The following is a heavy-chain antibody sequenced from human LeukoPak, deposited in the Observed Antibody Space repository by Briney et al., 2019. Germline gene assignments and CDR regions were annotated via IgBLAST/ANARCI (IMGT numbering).Heavy chain of an antibody. V-gene: IGHV3-21*01. CDR2: ISSSSSYI. Sequence: GGSLRLSCAASGFTFSSYSMNWVRQAPGKGLEWVSSISSSSSYIYYADSVKGRFTISRGNAKNSLYLQMNSLRAEDTAVYYCARDRPHRIAAAGTAHDYWGQGTLVTVSS. CDR3: ARDRPHRIAAAGTAHDY. CDR1: GFTFSSYS. J-gene: IGHJ4*02. D-gene: IGHD6-13*01.